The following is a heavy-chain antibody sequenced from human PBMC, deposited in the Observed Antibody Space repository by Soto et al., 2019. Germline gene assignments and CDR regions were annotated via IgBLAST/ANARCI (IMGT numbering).Heavy chain of an antibody. CDR1: GFTVSSYY. CDR2: IHRGGNT. D-gene: IGHD3-3*01. CDR3: ARDPGYGLPFLEYLFH. Sequence: EVQLVESGGGLVQPGGSLRLSCAASGFTVSSYYMSWVRQAPGKGLEWVSIIHRGGNTYYADSVKGRFTISRDNSNNMLFLQMNSLRADYTAVYYCARDPGYGLPFLEYLFHRGQGTLVTVSS. V-gene: IGHV3-66*01. J-gene: IGHJ4*02.